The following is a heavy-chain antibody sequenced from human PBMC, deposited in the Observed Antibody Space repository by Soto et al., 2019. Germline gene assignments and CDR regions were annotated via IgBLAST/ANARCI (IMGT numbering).Heavy chain of an antibody. CDR3: AKDPLPSGSYPDY. D-gene: IGHD1-26*01. CDR2: ISWDGGST. J-gene: IGHJ4*02. CDR1: GFTFDDYT. V-gene: IGHV3-43*01. Sequence: GGSLRLSCAASGFTFDDYTMHWVRQAPGKGLEWVSLISWDGGSTYYADSVKGRFTISRDNSKNSLYLQMNSLRTEDTALYYCAKDPLPSGSYPDYWGQGTLVTVSS.